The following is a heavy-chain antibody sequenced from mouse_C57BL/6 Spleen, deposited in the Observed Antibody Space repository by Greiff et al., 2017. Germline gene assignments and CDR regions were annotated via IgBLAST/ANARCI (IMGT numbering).Heavy chain of an antibody. V-gene: IGHV1-69*01. J-gene: IGHJ2*01. CDR3: ARVDASYFGY. CDR2: IDPSDSYT. Sequence: QVQLQQPGAELVMPGASVKLSCKASGYTFTSYWMHWVKQRPGQGLEWIGEIDPSDSYTNYNQKFKGKSTLTVDKSSSTAYMQLSSLTSEDSAVYYCARVDASYFGYWGQGTTLTVAS. CDR1: GYTFTSYW.